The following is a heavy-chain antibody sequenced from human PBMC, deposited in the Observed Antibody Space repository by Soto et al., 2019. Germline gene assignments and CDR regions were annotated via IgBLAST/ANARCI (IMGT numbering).Heavy chain of an antibody. CDR3: ARDSTDYYDSSGYYYHAMGGAAFDI. D-gene: IGHD3-22*01. J-gene: IGHJ3*02. CDR1: GCSISSYY. Sequence: SETLSLTCTVSGCSISSYYWSWIRQPPGKGLEWIGYIYYSGSTNYNPSLKSRVTISVDTSKNQFSLKLSSVTAADTAVYYCARDSTDYYDSSGYYYHAMGGAAFDIRGQGTMVTVSS. V-gene: IGHV4-59*01. CDR2: IYYSGST.